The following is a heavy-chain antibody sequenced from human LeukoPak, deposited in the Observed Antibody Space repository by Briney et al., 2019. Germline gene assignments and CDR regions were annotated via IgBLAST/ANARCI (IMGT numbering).Heavy chain of an antibody. CDR3: ARRSKRGGENTSSRYYFDY. Sequence: GESLKISCKGSGYSFTSYWIGWVRQMPGKGLEWMGIIYPGDSDTRYSPSFQGQVTISADKSISTAYLQWSSLKASDTAKYYCARRSKRGGENTSSRYYFDYWGQGTLVTVSS. CDR1: GYSFTSYW. D-gene: IGHD6-13*01. CDR2: IYPGDSDT. V-gene: IGHV5-51*01. J-gene: IGHJ4*02.